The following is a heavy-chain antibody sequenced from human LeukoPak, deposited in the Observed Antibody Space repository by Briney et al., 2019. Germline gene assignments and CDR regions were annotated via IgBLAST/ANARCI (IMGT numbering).Heavy chain of an antibody. D-gene: IGHD3-3*01. CDR1: GFTFSTYG. V-gene: IGHV3-30*18. J-gene: IGHJ5*02. CDR3: AKDYDSEEPVSWFDP. Sequence: PGGSLRLSCAASGFTFSTYGMHWVRQAPGKGLEWVAVISYDGSNKYYADSVKGRFTISRDNSKNTLYLQMNSLRAEDTAVYYCAKDYDSEEPVSWFDPWGQGTLVTVSS. CDR2: ISYDGSNK.